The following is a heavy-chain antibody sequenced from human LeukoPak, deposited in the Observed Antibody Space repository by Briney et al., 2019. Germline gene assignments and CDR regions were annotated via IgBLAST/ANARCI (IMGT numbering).Heavy chain of an antibody. CDR1: GFTFSSYA. CDR2: VRGSGDTT. J-gene: IGHJ4*02. CDR3: AKTSRVNSAYDSPFDY. Sequence: GGSLRLSCAASGFTFSSYAMNWVRQAPGKGLEWVSGVRGSGDTTYYADSVKGRRFTISRDNSKNTLHLQMNSLRAEDTAIYYCAKTSRVNSAYDSPFDYWGQGTLVTVSS. V-gene: IGHV3-23*01. D-gene: IGHD5-12*01.